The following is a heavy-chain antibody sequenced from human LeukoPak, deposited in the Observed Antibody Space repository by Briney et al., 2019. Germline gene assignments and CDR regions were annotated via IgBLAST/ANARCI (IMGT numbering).Heavy chain of an antibody. D-gene: IGHD3-22*01. Sequence: SETLSLTCAVYGGSFSGYYWSWIRQPPGKGLEWIGEINHSGSTDYNPSLKSRVTISVDTSKNQFSLKLSSVTAADTAVYYRASCLSYYYDTSGHQVRDAFDIWGQGTMVTVSS. CDR3: ASCLSYYYDTSGHQVRDAFDI. CDR1: GGSFSGYY. V-gene: IGHV4-34*01. J-gene: IGHJ3*02. CDR2: INHSGST.